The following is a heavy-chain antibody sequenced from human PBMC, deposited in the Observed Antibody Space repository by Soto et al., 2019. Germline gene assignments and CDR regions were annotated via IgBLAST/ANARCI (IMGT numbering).Heavy chain of an antibody. CDR1: GYTFTSYG. D-gene: IGHD6-19*01. CDR2: TSAYNGNT. J-gene: IGHJ6*02. V-gene: IGHV1-18*01. CDR3: ARRQWLVGGYYYGMDV. Sequence: QVQLVQSGAEVKKPGALVKVSCKASGYTFTSYGISWVRQAPGQGLEWMGWTSAYNGNTNYAQKLQGRVTMTTDTSPSTAYMELRSLRSDDTAVYYCARRQWLVGGYYYGMDVWGQGTTVTVSS.